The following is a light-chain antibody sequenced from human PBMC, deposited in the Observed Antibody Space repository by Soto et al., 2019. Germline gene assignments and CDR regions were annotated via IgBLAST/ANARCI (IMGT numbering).Light chain of an antibody. CDR1: SSDVDVYNY. Sequence: QSALTQPASVSGSPGQSITISCTGTSSDVDVYNYVSWYQHHPGKAPKLLIYNVRSRPSGVSSRFSGSKSGNTASLSLSGLQPEDEADYYCCSYTTGSTLVFGTGTKLTVL. CDR3: CSYTTGSTLV. V-gene: IGLV2-14*03. J-gene: IGLJ1*01. CDR2: NVR.